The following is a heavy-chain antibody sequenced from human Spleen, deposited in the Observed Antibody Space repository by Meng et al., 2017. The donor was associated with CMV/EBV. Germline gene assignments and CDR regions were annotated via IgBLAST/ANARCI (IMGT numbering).Heavy chain of an antibody. CDR3: ARDNRRNGYSLFDY. D-gene: IGHD5-24*01. CDR1: GFRSSGYW. V-gene: IGHV3-74*01. J-gene: IGHJ4*02. CDR2: INGDGSST. Sequence: GGSLRLSCAASGFRSSGYWMHWVRQVPGKGLEWVSRINGDGSSTSRADSVRGRFTISRDNSRNTLYLQMNSLRAEDTAVYYCARDNRRNGYSLFDYWGQGTLVTVSS.